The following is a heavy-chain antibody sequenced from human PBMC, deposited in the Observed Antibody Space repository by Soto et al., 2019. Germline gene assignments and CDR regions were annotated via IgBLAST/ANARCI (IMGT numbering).Heavy chain of an antibody. D-gene: IGHD6-13*01. CDR3: ARGEVAAARGMDV. CDR2: INPNSGGT. CDR1: GYTFTGYY. Sequence: QVQLVQSGAEVKKPGASVKVSCKASGYTFTGYYMHWVRQAPGQGLEWMGWINPNSGGTNYAQKCQGWVTMTRDTSISTAYMELSRLRSDDTAVYYCARGEVAAARGMDVWGQGTTVTVSS. V-gene: IGHV1-2*04. J-gene: IGHJ6*02.